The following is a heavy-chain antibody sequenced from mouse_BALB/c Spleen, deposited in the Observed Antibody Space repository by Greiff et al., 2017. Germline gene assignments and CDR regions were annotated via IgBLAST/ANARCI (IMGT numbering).Heavy chain of an antibody. D-gene: IGHD2-4*01. CDR1: GYTFSSYW. Sequence: VQLQQSGAELMKPGASVKISCKATGYTFSSYWIEWVKQRPGHGLEWIGEILPGSGSTNYNEKFKGKATFTADTSSNTAYMQLSSLTSEDSAVYYCARSTMIPLYYFDYWGQGTTLTVSS. V-gene: IGHV1-9*01. J-gene: IGHJ2*01. CDR2: ILPGSGST. CDR3: ARSTMIPLYYFDY.